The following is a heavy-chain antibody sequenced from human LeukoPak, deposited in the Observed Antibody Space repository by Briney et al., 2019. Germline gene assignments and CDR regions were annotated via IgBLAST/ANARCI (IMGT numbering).Heavy chain of an antibody. J-gene: IGHJ4*02. CDR3: ASQLPAAIDYYFDY. D-gene: IGHD2-2*02. Sequence: PSETLSLTCTVSGGSISSGGYYWSWIRQPPGKGLGWIGYIYHSGSTYYNPSLKSRVTISVDRSKNQFSLKLSSVTAADTAVYYCASQLPAAIDYYFDYWGQGTLVTVSS. CDR2: IYHSGST. CDR1: GGSISSGGYY. V-gene: IGHV4-30-2*01.